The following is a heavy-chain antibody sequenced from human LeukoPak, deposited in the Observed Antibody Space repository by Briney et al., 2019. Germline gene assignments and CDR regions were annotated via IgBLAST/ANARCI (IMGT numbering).Heavy chain of an antibody. V-gene: IGHV3-30*02. CDR2: IRYDGSNK. Sequence: GGSLRLSCAASGFTFSSYSMNWVRQAPGKGLEWVAFIRYDGSNKYYADSVKGRFTISRDNSKNTLYLQMNSLRAEDTAVYYCAKDYDILTGYYTEGYYFDYWGQGTLVTVSS. J-gene: IGHJ4*02. D-gene: IGHD3-9*01. CDR3: AKDYDILTGYYTEGYYFDY. CDR1: GFTFSSYS.